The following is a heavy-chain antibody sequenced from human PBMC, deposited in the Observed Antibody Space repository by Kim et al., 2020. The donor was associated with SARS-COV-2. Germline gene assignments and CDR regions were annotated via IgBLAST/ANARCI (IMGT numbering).Heavy chain of an antibody. D-gene: IGHD1-1*01. Sequence: ASVKVSCKASGYTFTSYDINWVRQATGQGLEWMGWMNPNSGNTGYAQKFQGRVTMTRNTSISTAYMELSSLRSEDTAVYYCAREHSTTHYYYYGMDVWGQGTTVTVSS. CDR2: MNPNSGNT. J-gene: IGHJ6*02. CDR3: AREHSTTHYYYYGMDV. CDR1: GYTFTSYD. V-gene: IGHV1-8*01.